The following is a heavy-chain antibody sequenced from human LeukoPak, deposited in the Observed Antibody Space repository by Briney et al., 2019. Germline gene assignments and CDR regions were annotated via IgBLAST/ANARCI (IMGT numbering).Heavy chain of an antibody. Sequence: PGGSLRPSCAASGFTFSSYAMSWVRQAPGKGLEWVSAISGSGGSTYYADSVKGRFTISRDNSKDTLYLQMNSLRAEDTAVYYCAKGRIGGTASPFDYWGQGTLVTVSS. J-gene: IGHJ4*02. CDR3: AKGRIGGTASPFDY. CDR2: ISGSGGST. V-gene: IGHV3-23*01. CDR1: GFTFSSYA. D-gene: IGHD1-1*01.